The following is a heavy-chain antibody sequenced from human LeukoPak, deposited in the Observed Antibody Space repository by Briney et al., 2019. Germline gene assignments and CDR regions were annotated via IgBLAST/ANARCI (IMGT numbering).Heavy chain of an antibody. V-gene: IGHV4-59*08. CDR3: ARNTAALSHTTI. J-gene: IGHJ4*02. CDR2: IYYSGST. D-gene: IGHD6-13*01. CDR1: GGPISSYY. Sequence: SETLSLTCTVPGGPISSYYWSWIRQPPGKGLEWIGYIYYSGSTNYKPSLKSRVTISVDTSKNQFSLKLSSVTAADTAVYYCARNTAALSHTTIWGQGTLVTVFS.